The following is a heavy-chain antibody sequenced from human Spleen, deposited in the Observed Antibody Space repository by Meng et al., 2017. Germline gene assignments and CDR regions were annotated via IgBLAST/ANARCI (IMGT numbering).Heavy chain of an antibody. CDR3: TVYISGHM. CDR2: IITKTNNYAT. J-gene: IGHJ3*02. Sequence: GESLKISCAASGFIFSGSDIHWVRQASGKGLEWVGRIITKTNNYATAYAASVRGRFTISRDDSKNTAYLQMKSLRSEDTALCYGTVYISGHMWGQGTMVTVSS. V-gene: IGHV3-73*01. D-gene: IGHD6-19*01. CDR1: GFIFSGSD.